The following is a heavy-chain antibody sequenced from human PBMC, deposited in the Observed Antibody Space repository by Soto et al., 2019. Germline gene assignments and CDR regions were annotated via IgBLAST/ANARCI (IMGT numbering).Heavy chain of an antibody. CDR3: ATEMGATQGPFDN. V-gene: IGHV3-23*01. D-gene: IGHD1-26*01. J-gene: IGHJ4*02. Sequence: HGGSLRLSCVVSVFPFGANAMSWVRQAPGKGLEWVSGLSNTGRRTSYADSVKGRFNISRDNSENTVYLQMNRLRVEDTAVYYCATEMGATQGPFDNWGQGTPVTVSS. CDR1: VFPFGANA. CDR2: LSNTGRRT.